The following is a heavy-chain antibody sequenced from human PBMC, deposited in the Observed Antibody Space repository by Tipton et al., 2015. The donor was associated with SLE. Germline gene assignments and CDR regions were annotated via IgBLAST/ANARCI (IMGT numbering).Heavy chain of an antibody. CDR3: ARQGVRQWLVY. Sequence: TLSLTCTVSGGSISGHYWSWIRQPPGKRLEWIGYIHYTGSTYYNPSLKSRVTISVDTSKNQFSLKLSSVTAADTAVYYCARQGVRQWLVYWGQGTLVTVSS. CDR1: GGSISGHY. D-gene: IGHD6-19*01. CDR2: IHYTGST. J-gene: IGHJ4*02. V-gene: IGHV4-59*08.